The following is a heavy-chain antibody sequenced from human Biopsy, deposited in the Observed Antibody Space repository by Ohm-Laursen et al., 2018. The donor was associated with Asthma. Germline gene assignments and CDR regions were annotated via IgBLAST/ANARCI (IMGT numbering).Heavy chain of an antibody. Sequence: SLRLSCAASGFAFGSYAMYWVRQSPGKGPEWVALISYDGREKGYVDSVKGRFTISRDNVRNRLHLQMSSLKPEDSAAYYCAKDRFDNSMTSKYYYYGIDVWGQGTTVTVSS. V-gene: IGHV3-30*18. D-gene: IGHD3-16*01. J-gene: IGHJ6*02. CDR3: AKDRFDNSMTSKYYYYGIDV. CDR1: GFAFGSYA. CDR2: ISYDGREK.